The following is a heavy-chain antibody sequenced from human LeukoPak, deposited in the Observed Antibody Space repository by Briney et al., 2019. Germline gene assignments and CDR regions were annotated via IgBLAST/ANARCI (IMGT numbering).Heavy chain of an antibody. D-gene: IGHD3-22*01. CDR1: GYTFTGYY. V-gene: IGHV1-2*02. J-gene: IGHJ4*02. Sequence: ASVKVSCKASGYTFTGYYMHWVRQAPGQGLEWMGWINPNSGGTNYAQKFQGRVTMTRDTSISTAYMELSRLRSDDTAVYYCARGERITMIVVVMDYWGQGTLVTVSS. CDR2: INPNSGGT. CDR3: ARGERITMIVVVMDY.